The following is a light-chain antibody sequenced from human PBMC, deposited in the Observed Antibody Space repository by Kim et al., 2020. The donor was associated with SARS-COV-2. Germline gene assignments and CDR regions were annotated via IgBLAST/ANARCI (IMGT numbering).Light chain of an antibody. CDR3: NSRDSSSNHLI. CDR2: GRN. V-gene: IGLV3-19*01. J-gene: IGLJ2*01. CDR1: SLRNYY. Sequence: SSELTQDPTMSVALGQTVRITCQGDSLRNYYASWYQQKPGQAPVVVMYGRNDRPSGIPDRFSGSRTGNTASLTITGAQAEDEADYYCNSRDSSSNHLIFGGVTQLTVL.